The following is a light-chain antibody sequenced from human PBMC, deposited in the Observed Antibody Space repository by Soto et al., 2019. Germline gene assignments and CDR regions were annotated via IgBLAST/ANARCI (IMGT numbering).Light chain of an antibody. CDR1: QSVNSK. Sequence: EVVFTQSPCTLSLSPGERATLSCRASQSVNSKLAWYQQKPGQAPRLLMFRTSSRATGFPARFSGSGSGTEFNLTISSLQSEDFGVYYCQQYNNWPRATFGGGTKVDIK. CDR2: RTS. CDR3: QQYNNWPRAT. J-gene: IGKJ4*01. V-gene: IGKV3-15*01.